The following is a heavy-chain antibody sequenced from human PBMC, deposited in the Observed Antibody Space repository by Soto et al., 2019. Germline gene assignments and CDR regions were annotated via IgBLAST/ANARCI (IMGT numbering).Heavy chain of an antibody. CDR3: TTDIREIYWSGGSCYSNYFDY. D-gene: IGHD2-15*01. J-gene: IGHJ4*02. CDR1: GFTFSNAW. V-gene: IGHV3-15*07. CDR2: IKSKTDGGTT. Sequence: PGGSLRLSCAASGFTFSNAWMNWVRQAPGKGLEWVGRIKSKTDGGTTDYAAPVKGRFTISRDDSKNTLYLQMNSLKTEDTAVYYCTTDIREIYWSGGSCYSNYFDYWGQGTLVTLSS.